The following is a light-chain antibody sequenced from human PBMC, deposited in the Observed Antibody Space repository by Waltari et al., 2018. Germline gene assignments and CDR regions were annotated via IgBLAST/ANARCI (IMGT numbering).Light chain of an antibody. V-gene: IGKV4-1*01. CDR2: CAS. CDR3: QQYYTTTTWT. CDR1: LSVADRSNNKNY. J-gene: IGKJ1*01. Sequence: DIVMTQSHDFLAVFVGVRATSGCMSSLSVADRSNNKNYLAWYQQKPGQPPKLLFYCASTRESGVPARFRGSGSGTNFTLTITSLQAEDVAVYYCQQYYTTTTWTFGQGTKVEIK.